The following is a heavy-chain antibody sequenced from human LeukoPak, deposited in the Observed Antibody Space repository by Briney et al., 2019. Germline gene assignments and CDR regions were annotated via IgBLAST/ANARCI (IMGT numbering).Heavy chain of an antibody. D-gene: IGHD6-13*01. V-gene: IGHV4-4*09. CDR3: ASSAAGTLYFQH. J-gene: IGHJ1*01. CDR2: IYTSGST. CDR1: GGSISSYY. Sequence: KPSETLSLTCAVSGGSISSYYWSWIRQPPGKGLEWIGCIYTSGSTNYNPSLKSRVTISLDTSKNQFSLKLSSVTAADTAVYYCASSAAGTLYFQHWGQGTLVSVSS.